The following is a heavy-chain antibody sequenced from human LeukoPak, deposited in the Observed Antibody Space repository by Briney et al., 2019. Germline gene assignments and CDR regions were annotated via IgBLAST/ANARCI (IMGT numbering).Heavy chain of an antibody. CDR1: GFTVRSNY. D-gene: IGHD4-11*01. J-gene: IGHJ4*02. V-gene: IGHV3-66*02. CDR2: IYSGGST. CDR3: ARVSTTIGYFDY. Sequence: GGSPRLSCAASGFTVRSNYMSWVRQAPGKGLEWVSVIYSGGSTYYADSVKGRFTISRDSSENTLYLQMNSLRAEDTAVYYCARVSTTIGYFDYWGRGTLVTVSA.